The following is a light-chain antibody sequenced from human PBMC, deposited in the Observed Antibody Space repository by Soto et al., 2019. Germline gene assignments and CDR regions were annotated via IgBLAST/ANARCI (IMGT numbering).Light chain of an antibody. J-gene: IGKJ2*01. Sequence: EIVLTQSPGTLSLSPGERATLSCRASQSVSSSYLAWYQQKPGQAPRLLIHGASARATGIPDRFSGSGSGTDCTLTISRLEPEDFAVYFCQQYGSSPMYTFGQGTKLEIK. CDR2: GAS. CDR3: QQYGSSPMYT. V-gene: IGKV3-20*01. CDR1: QSVSSSY.